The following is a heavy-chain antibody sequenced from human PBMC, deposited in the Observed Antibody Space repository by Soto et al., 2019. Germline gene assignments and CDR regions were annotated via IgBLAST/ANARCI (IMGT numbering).Heavy chain of an antibody. CDR3: AQGSHYYDTSGYCFDP. Sequence: SETLSLTCTVSGGSISTYYWSWIRQPPGKGLEWIGYIHYSGSTNYIPSLKSRVTISLDTPKNQFSLKLSSVTAADTAVYYCAQGSHYYDTSGYCFDPWGQGTLVTVSS. D-gene: IGHD3-22*01. V-gene: IGHV4-59*01. CDR1: GGSISTYY. CDR2: IHYSGST. J-gene: IGHJ5*02.